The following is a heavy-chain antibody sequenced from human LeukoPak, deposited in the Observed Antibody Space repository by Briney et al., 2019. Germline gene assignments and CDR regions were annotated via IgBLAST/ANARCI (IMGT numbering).Heavy chain of an antibody. CDR1: GGSISSSNW. CDR2: IYHSGST. D-gene: IGHD2-8*01. Sequence: SGTLSLTCAVSGGSISSSNWWSWVRQPPGKGLEWIGEIYHSGSTNYNPSLKSRVTISVDTSKNHFFLKLSSVTAADTAVYYCARNGGLNWFDPWGQGILVTVSS. J-gene: IGHJ5*02. V-gene: IGHV4-4*02. CDR3: ARNGGLNWFDP.